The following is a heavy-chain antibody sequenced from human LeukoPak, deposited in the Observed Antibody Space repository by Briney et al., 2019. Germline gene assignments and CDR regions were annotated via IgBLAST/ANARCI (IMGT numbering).Heavy chain of an antibody. Sequence: GGSLRLSCAASGFTFSSYAMSWVRQAPGKGLEWVSAISGGGGSTYYADSVKGRFTISRDNSKNTLYLQMNSLRAEDTAVYYCAKSGLKHIVVVTAIYFDYWAREPWSPSPQ. CDR2: ISGGGGST. CDR1: GFTFSSYA. CDR3: AKSGLKHIVVVTAIYFDY. J-gene: IGHJ4*02. D-gene: IGHD2-21*02. V-gene: IGHV3-23*01.